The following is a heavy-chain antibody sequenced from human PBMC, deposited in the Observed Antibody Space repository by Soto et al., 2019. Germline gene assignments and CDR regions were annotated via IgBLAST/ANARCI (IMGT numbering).Heavy chain of an antibody. CDR3: ARDYSLRTYYFDY. D-gene: IGHD5-18*01. V-gene: IGHV3-7*01. Sequence: LRLSCAASGFTFSSSWMSWVRQAPGQGLEWVANIKQDGSENYYVDSVKGRFTISRDNAKNSLYLQMNSLRAEDAAVYYCARDYSLRTYYFDYWGQG. J-gene: IGHJ4*02. CDR1: GFTFSSSW. CDR2: IKQDGSEN.